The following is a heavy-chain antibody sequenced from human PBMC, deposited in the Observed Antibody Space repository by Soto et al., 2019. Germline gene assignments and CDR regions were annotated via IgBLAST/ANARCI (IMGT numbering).Heavy chain of an antibody. Sequence: SETLSLTCTVSGGSISSGGYYWSWIRQHPGKGLEWIGYIYYSGSTYYNPSLKSRVTISVDTSKNQFSLKLSSVTAADTAVYYCAREIRVAGYNYFDYWGQGTLVTVSS. CDR2: IYYSGST. CDR1: GGSISSGGYY. J-gene: IGHJ4*02. V-gene: IGHV4-31*03. CDR3: AREIRVAGYNYFDY. D-gene: IGHD6-19*01.